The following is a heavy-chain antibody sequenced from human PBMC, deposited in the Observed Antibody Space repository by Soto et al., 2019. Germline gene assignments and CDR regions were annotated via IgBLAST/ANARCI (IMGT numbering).Heavy chain of an antibody. CDR3: ARDSWLREQNIVVVTAPGAFDI. V-gene: IGHV3-33*01. CDR1: GFTFSSYG. Sequence: GGSLRLSCAASGFTFSSYGMHWVRQAPGKGLEWVAVIWYDGSNKYYADSVKGRFTISRDNSKNTLYLQMNSLRAEDTAVYYCARDSWLREQNIVVVTAPGAFDIWGQGTMVTVSS. J-gene: IGHJ3*02. D-gene: IGHD2-21*02. CDR2: IWYDGSNK.